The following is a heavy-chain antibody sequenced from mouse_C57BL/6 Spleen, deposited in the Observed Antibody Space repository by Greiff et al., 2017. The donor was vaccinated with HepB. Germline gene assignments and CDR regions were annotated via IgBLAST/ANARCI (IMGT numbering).Heavy chain of an antibody. Sequence: VQLQQSGPELVKPGASVKISCKASGYTFTDYYMNWVKQSHGKSLEWIGDINPNNGGTSYNQKFKGKATLTVDKSSSTAYMELRSLTSEDSAVYYCASDQYGYWGQGTLVTVSA. CDR3: ASDQYGY. V-gene: IGHV1-26*01. CDR1: GYTFTDYY. J-gene: IGHJ3*02. CDR2: INPNNGGT.